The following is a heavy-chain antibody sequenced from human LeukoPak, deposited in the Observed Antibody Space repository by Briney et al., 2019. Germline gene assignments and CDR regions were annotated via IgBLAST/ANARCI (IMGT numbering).Heavy chain of an antibody. J-gene: IGHJ6*02. CDR2: ISAYNGNT. V-gene: IGHV1-18*01. D-gene: IGHD1-14*01. Sequence: EASVKVSCKASGYTFTIYGISWVRQAPGQGLEWMGWISAYNGNTNYAQKLQGRVTMTTDTSTSTAYMELRSLRSDDTAVYYCARDQPLALGDPYYYYGMDVWGQGTTVTVSS. CDR1: GYTFTIYG. CDR3: ARDQPLALGDPYYYYGMDV.